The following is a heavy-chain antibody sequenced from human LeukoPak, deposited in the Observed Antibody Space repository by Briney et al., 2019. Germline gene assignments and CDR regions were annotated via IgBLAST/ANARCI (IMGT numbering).Heavy chain of an antibody. V-gene: IGHV3-30*03. Sequence: GRSLRLSCAASGFIFSCCGMHWVRQAPGKGLEWVALISFDGSNEYYADSVKGRFTISRDNSKNTLYLQMNSLRAEDTAVYYCARNFDYWGQGTLVTVSS. J-gene: IGHJ4*02. CDR2: ISFDGSNE. CDR1: GFIFSCCG. CDR3: ARNFDY.